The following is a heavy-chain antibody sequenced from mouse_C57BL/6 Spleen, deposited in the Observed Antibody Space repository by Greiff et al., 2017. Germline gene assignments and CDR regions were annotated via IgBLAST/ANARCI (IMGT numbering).Heavy chain of an antibody. J-gene: IGHJ3*01. CDR3: ARGGAYSWFAY. CDR1: GYTFTSYW. Sequence: QVQLQQPGAELVMPGASVKLSCKASGYTFTSYWMPWVKQKPGQGLEWIGEIDPSDSYTNYTQKFKGKSTLTVDKSSSTAYMQLSSLTSEDSAVYYCARGGAYSWFAYWGQGTLVTVSA. D-gene: IGHD2-10*01. CDR2: IDPSDSYT. V-gene: IGHV1-69*01.